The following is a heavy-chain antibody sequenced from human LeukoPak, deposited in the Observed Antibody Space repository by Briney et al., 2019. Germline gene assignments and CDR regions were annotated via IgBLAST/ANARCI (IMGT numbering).Heavy chain of an antibody. J-gene: IGHJ4*02. CDR1: GYTFTGYY. Sequence: ASVKVSCKASGYTFTGYYMHWVRQAPGQGLEWMGWINPNSGGTNYAQKFQGRVTMTRDTSISTAYMELSRLRSDDTAVCYCARGLSAGTNEFDYWGQGTLVTVSS. CDR3: ARGLSAGTNEFDY. CDR2: INPNSGGT. V-gene: IGHV1-2*02. D-gene: IGHD6-13*01.